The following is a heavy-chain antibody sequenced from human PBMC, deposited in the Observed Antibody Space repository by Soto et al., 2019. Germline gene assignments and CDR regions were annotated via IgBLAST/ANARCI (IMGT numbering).Heavy chain of an antibody. CDR3: AREGTYYYDSSGYLPPDGIDY. V-gene: IGHV3-30-3*01. CDR1: GFTFSSYA. D-gene: IGHD3-22*01. Sequence: PGGSLRLSCAASGFTFSSYAMHWVRQAPGKGLEWVAVISYDGSNKYYAESVKGRFTISRDNSKNKLYLQMNNLRAEDTAVYYCAREGTYYYDSSGYLPPDGIDYWGQGTLVTVSS. CDR2: ISYDGSNK. J-gene: IGHJ4*02.